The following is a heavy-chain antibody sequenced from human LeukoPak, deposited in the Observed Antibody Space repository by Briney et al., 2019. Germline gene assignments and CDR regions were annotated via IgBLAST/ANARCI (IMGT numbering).Heavy chain of an antibody. D-gene: IGHD3-16*01. V-gene: IGHV2-5*01. CDR3: AHINAWGSYSLFDY. Sequence: SGPTLVNPTQTLTLTCTFSGFSLSTNGVGVGWIRQPPGKALEWLALIYWNDDKHYSPSLKSRLTITRDTSRNRVGLTMTNMDPVDAGTYYCAHINAWGSYSLFDYWGQGTLVTVSS. J-gene: IGHJ4*02. CDR1: GFSLSTNGVG. CDR2: IYWNDDK.